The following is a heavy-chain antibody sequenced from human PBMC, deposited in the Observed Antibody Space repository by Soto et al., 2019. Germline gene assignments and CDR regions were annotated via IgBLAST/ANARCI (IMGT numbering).Heavy chain of an antibody. D-gene: IGHD3-10*01. CDR1: GFTFSSHA. CDR3: AKDGSSVTYYHYMDV. Sequence: EEQLLESGGGLVQPGGSVRLSCAASGFTFSSHAMTWVRQAPGEGLEWVSTLNAGGDATWYADSVKGRFTISRDNSKDTVSLQMDSLRVEDTALYYCAKDGSSVTYYHYMDVWAKGTTVTVSS. J-gene: IGHJ6*03. V-gene: IGHV3-23*01. CDR2: LNAGGDAT.